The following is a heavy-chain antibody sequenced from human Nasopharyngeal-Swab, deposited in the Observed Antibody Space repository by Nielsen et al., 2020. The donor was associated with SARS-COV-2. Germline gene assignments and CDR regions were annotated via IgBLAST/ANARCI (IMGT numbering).Heavy chain of an antibody. V-gene: IGHV3-23*01. Sequence: GGSLRLSCAASGFIFSDYAMNWVRQAPRKGLEWVSGMTGSGESTYYADSVKGRFAISRDNSKNTLYLQMNSLRAEDTAVYYCAKDGCSGGSCYSPNAFDIWGQGTMVTVSS. D-gene: IGHD2-15*01. CDR3: AKDGCSGGSCYSPNAFDI. CDR1: GFIFSDYA. J-gene: IGHJ3*02. CDR2: MTGSGEST.